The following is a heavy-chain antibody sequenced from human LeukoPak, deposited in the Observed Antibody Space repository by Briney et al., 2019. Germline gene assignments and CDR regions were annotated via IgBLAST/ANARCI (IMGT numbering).Heavy chain of an antibody. CDR2: ISGSGGST. CDR3: AKDYYNPTPRDAFDI. Sequence: GGSLRLSCVGSGFIFSSYAMSWARQAPGKGLEWVSAISGSGGSTYYADSVKGRFTISRDNSKNTLYLQMNSLRAEDTAVYYCAKDYYNPTPRDAFDIWGQGTMVTVSS. D-gene: IGHD3-10*01. J-gene: IGHJ3*02. V-gene: IGHV3-23*01. CDR1: GFIFSSYA.